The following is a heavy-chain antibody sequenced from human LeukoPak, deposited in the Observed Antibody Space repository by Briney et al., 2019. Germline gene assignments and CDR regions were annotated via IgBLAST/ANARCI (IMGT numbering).Heavy chain of an antibody. CDR3: ARTRSSWYRGGFDY. CDR2: INHSGST. D-gene: IGHD6-13*01. J-gene: IGHJ4*02. Sequence: SETLSLTCAGYGGSFSGYNWSWIRQPPGKGLEWIGEINHSGSTNYNPSLKSRVTKLVDTYKKQFSLKLRSVNAADTAVYFCARTRSSWYRGGFDYWGQGTLVTVSS. CDR1: GGSFSGYN. V-gene: IGHV4-34*01.